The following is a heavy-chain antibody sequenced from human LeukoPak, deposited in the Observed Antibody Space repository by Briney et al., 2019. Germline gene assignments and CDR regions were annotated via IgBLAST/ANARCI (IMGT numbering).Heavy chain of an antibody. D-gene: IGHD3-22*01. CDR3: ARYMIVASEDY. J-gene: IGHJ4*02. Sequence: GGSPTLSCAASGFRFDSFYMGWIRHVPGKGLDYIALISASGAVPYYAESVEGRFTISRDTDKNSASLQMNSLSADDTAIYYCARYMIVASEDYWGQGTQVTVPS. CDR1: GFRFDSFY. CDR2: ISASGAVP. V-gene: IGHV3-11*04.